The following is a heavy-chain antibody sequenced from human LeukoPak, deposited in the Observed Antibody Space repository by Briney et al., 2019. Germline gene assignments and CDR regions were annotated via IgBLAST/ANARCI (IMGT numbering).Heavy chain of an antibody. CDR3: ARDLGIAARPDY. CDR1: GFSFSSYR. CDR2: VSNSGDYI. J-gene: IGHJ4*02. Sequence: GGSLRLSCAASGFSFSSYRMNWVRQAPGKGLEWVSSVSNSGDYIHYADSVKGRFTISRDNSKNSLYLQMNSLRAEDTAVYYCARDLGIAARPDYWGQGTLVTVSS. D-gene: IGHD6-6*01. V-gene: IGHV3-21*06.